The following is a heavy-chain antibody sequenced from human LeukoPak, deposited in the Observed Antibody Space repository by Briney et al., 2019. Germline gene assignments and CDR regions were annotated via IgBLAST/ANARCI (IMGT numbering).Heavy chain of an antibody. V-gene: IGHV3-73*01. J-gene: IGHJ4*02. CDR2: IRSKANSYAT. CDR3: TRRNDYVWGSYLDN. D-gene: IGHD3-16*02. CDR1: GFTSSGSA. Sequence: GGSLRLSCAASGFTSSGSAMHWVRQASGKGLEWVGRIRSKANSYATAYAASVKGRFTISRDDSKNTAYLQMNSLKTEDTAVYYCTRRNDYVWGSYLDNWGQGTLVTVSS.